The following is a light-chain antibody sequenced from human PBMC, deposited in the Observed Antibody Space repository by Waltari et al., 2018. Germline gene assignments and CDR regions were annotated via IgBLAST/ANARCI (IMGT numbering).Light chain of an antibody. CDR1: KIGSKN. Sequence: SYELTQPPSVSVAPGQTARITCDGDKIGSKNVHWYQHKPGQAPVLVAYDDGDRPSGVPELFSGSNYGNTAALTISRVDAGDEAGYYCQVWDSGTNHYVFGTVTKVTVL. V-gene: IGLV3-21*02. CDR2: DDG. CDR3: QVWDSGTNHYV. J-gene: IGLJ1*01.